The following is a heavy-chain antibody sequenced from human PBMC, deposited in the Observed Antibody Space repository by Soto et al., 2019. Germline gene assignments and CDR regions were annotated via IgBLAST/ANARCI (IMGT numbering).Heavy chain of an antibody. J-gene: IGHJ4*02. V-gene: IGHV5-51*01. Sequence: GESLKISCKTSGYRFTTSWIGWVRQMPGKGLEWMGIIFPADSDTRYSPSFQGQVTISADKSISIVYLQWSSLKASDTAMYYCARPGYSSSLDYWGQGTLVTVSS. CDR1: GYRFTTSW. CDR3: ARPGYSSSLDY. D-gene: IGHD6-6*01. CDR2: IFPADSDT.